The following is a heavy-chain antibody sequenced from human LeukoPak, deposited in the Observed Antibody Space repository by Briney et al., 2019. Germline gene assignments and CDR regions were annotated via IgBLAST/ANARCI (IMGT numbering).Heavy chain of an antibody. Sequence: ASVKVSFKASGYTFTIYGISWVRQAPGQGLEWMGWISAYNGNTNYAQKLQGRVTMTTDTSTSTAYMELRSLRSDDTAVYYCARDWRGYSGYNYWGQGTLVTVSS. J-gene: IGHJ4*02. CDR2: ISAYNGNT. CDR3: ARDWRGYSGYNY. V-gene: IGHV1-18*01. CDR1: GYTFTIYG. D-gene: IGHD5-12*01.